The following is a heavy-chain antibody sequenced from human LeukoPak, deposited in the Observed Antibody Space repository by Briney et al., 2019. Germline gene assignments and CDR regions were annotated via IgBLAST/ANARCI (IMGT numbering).Heavy chain of an antibody. V-gene: IGHV6-1*01. CDR2: THYRSKWYS. CDR3: ARDLRRLLAD. D-gene: IGHD2-15*01. CDR1: GDSVSSNSAA. J-gene: IGHJ4*02. Sequence: SQALSLTCAISGDSVSSNSAAWNWIRQSPSRGLEWLGRTHYRSKWYSDYAVSVKGRIAFNADTSKNQFSLHLNSVTPEDTAVYYCARDLRRLLADWGQGTLVTVSS.